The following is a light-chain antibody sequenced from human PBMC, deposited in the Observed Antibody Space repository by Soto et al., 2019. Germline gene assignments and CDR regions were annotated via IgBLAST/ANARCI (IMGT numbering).Light chain of an antibody. V-gene: IGLV1-44*01. Sequence: QSVLAQPTSASGTPGQRVTISCSGSSSNIGSNTVNWCQQLPGTAPKLLIDSNNRRLSGVPVQFSGSKSGSSASLAIIWVQSEEEAAYYCDAWDDSLNGLYVFGTGTKV. CDR3: DAWDDSLNGLYV. CDR2: SNN. CDR1: SSNIGSNT. J-gene: IGLJ1*01.